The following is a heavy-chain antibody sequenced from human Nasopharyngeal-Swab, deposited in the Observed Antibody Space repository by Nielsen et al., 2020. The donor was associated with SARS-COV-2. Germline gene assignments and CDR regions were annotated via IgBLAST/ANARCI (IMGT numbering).Heavy chain of an antibody. J-gene: IGHJ4*02. CDR1: GITFSRYW. CDR3: ARGPGSWYSLDY. Sequence: GESLKISCAASGITFSRYWMSWVRQAPGKGLEWVASIKQDGSEKYYVDSVKGRFTISRDNAKNSLYLQMNSLRAEDTAVYYCARGPGSWYSLDYWGQGTLVTVSS. CDR2: IKQDGSEK. D-gene: IGHD6-13*01. V-gene: IGHV3-7*01.